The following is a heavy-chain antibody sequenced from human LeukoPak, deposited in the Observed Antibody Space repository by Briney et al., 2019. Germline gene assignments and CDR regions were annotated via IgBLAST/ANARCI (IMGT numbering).Heavy chain of an antibody. D-gene: IGHD6-19*01. CDR1: GYTFTSYA. J-gene: IGHJ4*02. CDR2: INAGNGNT. CDR3: ARVSSQQWLVPQVYFDY. Sequence: ASVKVSCKASGYTFTSYAMHWVRQAPGQRLEWMGWINAGNGNTKYSQKFQGRVTITRDTSASTAYMELNSLRSEDTAVYHCARVSSQQWLVPQVYFDYWGQGTLVTVSS. V-gene: IGHV1-3*01.